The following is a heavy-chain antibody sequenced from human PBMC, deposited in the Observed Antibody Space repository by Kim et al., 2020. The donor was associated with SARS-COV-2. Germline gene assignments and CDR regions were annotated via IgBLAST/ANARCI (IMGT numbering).Heavy chain of an antibody. J-gene: IGHJ4*02. Sequence: SETLSLTCAVYGGSFSGYYWSCIRQPPGKGLEWIGEINHSGSTNYNPSLKSRVTISVDTSKNQFSLKLSSVTAADTAVYYCARGVDSSGYYSPFDYWGQGTLVTVAS. V-gene: IGHV4-34*01. D-gene: IGHD3-22*01. CDR2: INHSGST. CDR3: ARGVDSSGYYSPFDY. CDR1: GGSFSGYY.